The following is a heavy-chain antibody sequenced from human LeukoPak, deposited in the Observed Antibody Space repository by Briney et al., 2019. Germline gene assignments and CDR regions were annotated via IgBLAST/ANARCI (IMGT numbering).Heavy chain of an antibody. J-gene: IGHJ4*02. D-gene: IGHD6-19*01. CDR1: GGSISGSSYY. Sequence: SETLSLTCTVSGGSISGSSYYWGWIRQPPGKGLEWIGSIYYSGSTYYNPSLKSRVTISVDTSKNQFSLKLSSVTAADTAVYYCARMGYSSGWYHIFDYWGQGTLVTVSS. CDR3: ARMGYSSGWYHIFDY. V-gene: IGHV4-39*01. CDR2: IYYSGST.